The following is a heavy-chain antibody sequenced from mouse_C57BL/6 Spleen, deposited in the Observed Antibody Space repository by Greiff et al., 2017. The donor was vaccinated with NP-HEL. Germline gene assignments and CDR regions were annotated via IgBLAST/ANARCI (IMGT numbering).Heavy chain of an antibody. D-gene: IGHD2-4*01. V-gene: IGHV1-74*01. CDR3: ATYDYDGAWFAY. Sequence: QVQLKQPGAELVKPGASVKVSCKASGYTFTSYWMHWVKQRPGQGLEWIGRIHPSDSDTTYNQKFKGKATLTVDKSYSTAYMQLSSLTSEDSAVYYCATYDYDGAWFAYWGQGTLVTVSA. CDR1: GYTFTSYW. J-gene: IGHJ3*01. CDR2: IHPSDSDT.